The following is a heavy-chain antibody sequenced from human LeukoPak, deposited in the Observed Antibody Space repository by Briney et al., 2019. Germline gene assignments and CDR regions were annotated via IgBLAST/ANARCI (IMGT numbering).Heavy chain of an antibody. J-gene: IGHJ5*02. CDR1: GGSISSYY. V-gene: IGHV4-59*01. D-gene: IGHD3-3*02. CDR2: IYYSGST. CDR3: ARALNWFDP. Sequence: KPSETLSLTCTVSGGSISSYYWSWIRQPPGKGLEWIGYIYYSGSTNYNPSLKSRVTISVDTSKNQFSLKPSSVTAADTAVYYCARALNWFDPWGQGTLVTVSS.